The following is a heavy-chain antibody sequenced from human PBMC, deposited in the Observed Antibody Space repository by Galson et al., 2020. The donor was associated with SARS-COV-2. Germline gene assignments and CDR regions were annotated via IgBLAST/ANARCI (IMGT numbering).Heavy chain of an antibody. CDR3: ANLNGGSGWYFRALSD. CDR2: ISYDGSEK. D-gene: IGHD6-19*01. Sequence: GESLKISCAASGFSFSTYGMHWVRQAPGKGLEWVAVISYDGSEKHYADSVKGRFTISRDNSKNTLYLQVNTLRIEDTAVYYCANLNGGSGWYFRALSDWGQGTLVTVSS. V-gene: IGHV3-30*18. J-gene: IGHJ4*02. CDR1: GFSFSTYG.